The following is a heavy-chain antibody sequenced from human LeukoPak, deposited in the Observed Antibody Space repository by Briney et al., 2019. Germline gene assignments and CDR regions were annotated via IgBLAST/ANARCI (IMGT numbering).Heavy chain of an antibody. D-gene: IGHD6-13*01. V-gene: IGHV3-21*01. CDR2: ISSSSSYI. CDR3: ARSAPAAAGTGPMDV. J-gene: IGHJ6*03. Sequence: GGSLRLSCAASGFTFSNYSMNWVRQAPGKGLEWVSFISSSSSYIYYADSVKGRFTISRDNAKNSLYLQMNSLRAEDTTVYYCARSAPAAAGTGPMDVWGKGTTVTVSS. CDR1: GFTFSNYS.